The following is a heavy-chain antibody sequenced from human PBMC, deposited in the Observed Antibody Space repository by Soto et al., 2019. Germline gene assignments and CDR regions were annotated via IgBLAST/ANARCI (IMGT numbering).Heavy chain of an antibody. CDR2: IYYSGST. J-gene: IGHJ5*02. CDR1: GRSISSRGYY. V-gene: IGHV4-39*01. CDR3: AARNWFDP. Sequence: QLQLQESGPGLVKPSETLSLTCTVSGRSISSRGYYWGWIRQPPGKGLEWIGTIYYSGSTYYNPSVNSRVTISVDTSKNQLSLKLSSVTAADTAVYYCAARNWFDPWGQGTLVTVSS.